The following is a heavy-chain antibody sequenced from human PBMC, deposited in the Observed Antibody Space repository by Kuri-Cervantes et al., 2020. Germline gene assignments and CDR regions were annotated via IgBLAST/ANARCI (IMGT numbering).Heavy chain of an antibody. CDR2: IKHDGSEK. CDR3: ARAPADSGYGRWVDH. Sequence: LSLTCAASGFTFNSYWMTWVRQAPGKGLEWVATIKHDGSEKTYVDSVKGRFTISRDNAKDSLYLQMNSLRADDTAVYYCARAPADSGYGRWVDHWGQGTLVTVSS. V-gene: IGHV3-7*01. CDR1: GFTFNSYW. J-gene: IGHJ4*02. D-gene: IGHD5-12*01.